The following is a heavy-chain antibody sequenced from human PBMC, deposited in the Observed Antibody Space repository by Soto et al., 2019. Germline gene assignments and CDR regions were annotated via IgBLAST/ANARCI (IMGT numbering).Heavy chain of an antibody. CDR2: ISAYNGNT. CDR3: ARGTYKNF. Sequence: QVQLVQSGAEVKKPGASVKVSCKASGYTFITYGINWVRQAPGQGLEWMAWISAYNGNTYYAQNFQGRVTITTDTSTSTAYMELRSLRSDDTAIYYCARGTYKNFWGQGTLLTVSS. D-gene: IGHD1-1*01. CDR1: GYTFITYG. J-gene: IGHJ1*01. V-gene: IGHV1-18*01.